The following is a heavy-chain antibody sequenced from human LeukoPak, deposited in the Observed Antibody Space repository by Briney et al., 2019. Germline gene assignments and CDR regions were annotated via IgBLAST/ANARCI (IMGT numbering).Heavy chain of an antibody. Sequence: GGSLRLSCAASGFTFSSYGMHWVRQAPGKGLEWVAFIRYDGSNKYYADSVKGRFTISRDNSKNTLYLQMNSLRAEDTAVYYCAKGDSSGYPLFDYWGQGTLVTVSS. CDR3: AKGDSSGYPLFDY. D-gene: IGHD3-22*01. V-gene: IGHV3-30*02. CDR1: GFTFSSYG. CDR2: IRYDGSNK. J-gene: IGHJ4*02.